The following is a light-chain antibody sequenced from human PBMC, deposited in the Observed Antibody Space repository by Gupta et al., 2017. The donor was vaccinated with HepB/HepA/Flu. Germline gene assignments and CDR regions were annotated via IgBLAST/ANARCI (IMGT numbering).Light chain of an antibody. Sequence: DIPMTQSPSSLSASVGDRGTITCRASQSIRKYLHWYQRKPGQAPKSLIYGISNLHSGVPSRFSGGGSGTDFTLSISSLQPEDSATYYCQQNDTKPYTFGQGTKLEIK. CDR2: GIS. J-gene: IGKJ2*01. CDR1: QSIRKY. CDR3: QQNDTKPYT. V-gene: IGKV1-39*01.